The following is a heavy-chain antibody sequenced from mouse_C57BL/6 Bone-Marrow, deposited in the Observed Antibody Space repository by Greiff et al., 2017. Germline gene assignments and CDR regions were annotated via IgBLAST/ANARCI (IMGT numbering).Heavy chain of an antibody. Sequence: QVQLQQPGAELGKPGASVKMSCKASGYTFTSYWITWVTQRPGQGLEWIGDIYPGSGSTNYNEKFKSKATLTVDTSSSTAYMQLSSLTSEDSAVYYCARGGRCGSFDYWGQGTPPSVSS. CDR3: ARGGRCGSFDY. CDR1: GYTFTSYW. D-gene: IGHD1-1*02. V-gene: IGHV1-55*01. CDR2: IYPGSGST. J-gene: IGHJ2*01.